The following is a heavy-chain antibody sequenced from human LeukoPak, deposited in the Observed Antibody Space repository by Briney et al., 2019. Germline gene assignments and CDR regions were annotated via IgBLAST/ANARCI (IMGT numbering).Heavy chain of an antibody. V-gene: IGHV1-46*01. CDR1: GYTFSSYF. Sequence: ASVKVPCKASGYTFSSYFIHWVRQAPGQGLQWMGVINPSGGSTGYAQEFQGRVTMTRDTSTSTVYMELSSLISEDTAVYYCARPYCSSTSCYGFLEYWGQGTLVTVSS. D-gene: IGHD2-2*01. J-gene: IGHJ4*02. CDR2: INPSGGST. CDR3: ARPYCSSTSCYGFLEY.